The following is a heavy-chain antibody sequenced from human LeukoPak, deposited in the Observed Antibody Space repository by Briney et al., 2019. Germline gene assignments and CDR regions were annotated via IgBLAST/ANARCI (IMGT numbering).Heavy chain of an antibody. J-gene: IGHJ5*02. Sequence: ASVKVSCKASGYTFTSYGISWVRQAPGQGLEWMGWISGYDGRTNYAQNFQGRVIMTTDTSTSTAYMELRSLRSEDTAVYYCARDSSPLPAAILGGWFDPWGQGTLVTVSS. CDR3: ARDSSPLPAAILGGWFDP. V-gene: IGHV1-18*01. CDR2: ISGYDGRT. D-gene: IGHD2-2*02. CDR1: GYTFTSYG.